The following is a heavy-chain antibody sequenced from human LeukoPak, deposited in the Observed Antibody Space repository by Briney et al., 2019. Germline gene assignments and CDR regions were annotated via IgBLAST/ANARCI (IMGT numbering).Heavy chain of an antibody. CDR2: IYYSGST. J-gene: IGHJ3*02. CDR3: ARLSTVTTLHAFDI. Sequence: PSETLSLTCTVSGGSIRSSSCYWGWIRQPPGKGLEWIGSIYYSGSTYYNPSLKSRVTISVDTSKNQFSLKLSSVTAADTAVYYCARLSTVTTLHAFDIWGQGTMVTVSS. V-gene: IGHV4-39*01. CDR1: GGSIRSSSCY. D-gene: IGHD4-17*01.